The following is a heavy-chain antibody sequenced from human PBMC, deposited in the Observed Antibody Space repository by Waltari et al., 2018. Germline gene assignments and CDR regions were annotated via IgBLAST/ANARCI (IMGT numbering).Heavy chain of an antibody. J-gene: IGHJ4*01. CDR1: GFTFGDYA. V-gene: IGHV3-49*04. D-gene: IGHD2-2*01. CDR2: IRRKAYGGTT. Sequence: EVQLVESGGGLVQPGRSLRLSCTASGFTFGDYAMSWVRQAPGKGLEWVGFIRRKAYGGTTEYAASVKGRFTISRDDSKSIAYLQMNSLKTEDTAVYYCTRDVVPAAMIDYWGHGTLVTVSS. CDR3: TRDVVPAAMIDY.